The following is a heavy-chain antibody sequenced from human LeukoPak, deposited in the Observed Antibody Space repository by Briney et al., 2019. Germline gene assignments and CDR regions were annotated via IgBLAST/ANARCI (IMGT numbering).Heavy chain of an antibody. V-gene: IGHV4-4*02. CDR1: GGSITGSNW. Sequence: SETLSLTCAVSGGSITGSNWWTWVRQPPGMGLEWIGEIFHSGSTNYDLSLKSRVTISLDKSKNQFSLILRAVTAADTGVYYCARNGGNSDVDDWGQGTLVSVSS. CDR3: ARNGGNSDVDD. D-gene: IGHD4-23*01. CDR2: IFHSGST. J-gene: IGHJ4*02.